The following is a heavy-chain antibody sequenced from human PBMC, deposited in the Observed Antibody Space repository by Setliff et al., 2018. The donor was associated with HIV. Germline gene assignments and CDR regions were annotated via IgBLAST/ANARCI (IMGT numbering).Heavy chain of an antibody. CDR1: GGSISSYY. V-gene: IGHV4-4*09. J-gene: IGHJ4*02. CDR3: VRVPDY. Sequence: SETLSLTCTVSGGSISSYYWSWIRQPPGKGLEWIGYIYTSGSTNYNPSLKSRVTISVDTSKNQFSLKVNSVTAADTAVYYCVRVPDYWGPGTLVTVSS. CDR2: IYTSGST.